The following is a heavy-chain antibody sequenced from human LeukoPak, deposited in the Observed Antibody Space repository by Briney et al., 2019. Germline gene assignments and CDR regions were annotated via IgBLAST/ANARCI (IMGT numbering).Heavy chain of an antibody. Sequence: PSETLSLTCAVSGGSISSGGYSWSWIRQPPGKGLEWIGYIYHSGSTYYNPSLKSRVTISVDRSKNQFSLKLSSVTAADTAVYYCAGQDGFRAYDYWGQGTLVTVSS. J-gene: IGHJ4*02. V-gene: IGHV4-30-2*01. CDR2: IYHSGST. CDR1: GGSISSGGYS. D-gene: IGHD6-25*01. CDR3: AGQDGFRAYDY.